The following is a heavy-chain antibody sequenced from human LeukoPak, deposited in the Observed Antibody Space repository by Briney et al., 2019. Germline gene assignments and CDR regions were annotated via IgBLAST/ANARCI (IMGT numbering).Heavy chain of an antibody. Sequence: PGGSLRLSCAASGXTFSNYELNWVRQAPGKGLEWVSYISHSGRTIYSADSVKGRFTISRDNATNSLYLQMNSLRAEDTAVYYCARGVGSSWPGWFDPWGQGTLVTVSS. CDR1: GXTFSNYE. J-gene: IGHJ5*02. V-gene: IGHV3-48*03. D-gene: IGHD6-13*01. CDR2: ISHSGRTI. CDR3: ARGVGSSWPGWFDP.